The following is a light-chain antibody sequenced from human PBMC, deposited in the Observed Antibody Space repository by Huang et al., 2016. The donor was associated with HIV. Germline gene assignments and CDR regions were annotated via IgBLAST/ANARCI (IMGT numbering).Light chain of an antibody. CDR1: QSVSSD. Sequence: EIVLTQSPATLYLSPGERATLSCRASQSVSSDLAWYQQKPGQAPRLLIYDTSSRATGLPARFSGSGYGTDFTLTISSLEPEDFAVYYCQQRSNWPPWTFGQGTKVEIK. CDR3: QQRSNWPPWT. CDR2: DTS. J-gene: IGKJ1*01. V-gene: IGKV3-11*01.